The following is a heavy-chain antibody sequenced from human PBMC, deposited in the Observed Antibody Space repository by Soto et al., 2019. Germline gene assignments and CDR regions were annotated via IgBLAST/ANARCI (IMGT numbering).Heavy chain of an antibody. V-gene: IGHV4-34*01. J-gene: IGHJ4*02. CDR2: INYSGST. Sequence: SETLSLTCAVDGGSFSDYYWNWIRQPPGKGLEWIGEINYSGSTDYNPSLKSRVTTSVDTSKNQFSLKLKSVTAADTAVYYCTRGSGVAEYWGQGTLVTVSS. CDR1: GGSFSDYY. CDR3: TRGSGVAEY. D-gene: IGHD3-10*01.